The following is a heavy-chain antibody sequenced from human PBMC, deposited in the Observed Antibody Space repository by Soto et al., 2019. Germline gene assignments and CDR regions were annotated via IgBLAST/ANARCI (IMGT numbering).Heavy chain of an antibody. CDR3: TTDALCGGDCPAPFDI. Sequence: GGSLRLSCAASGFTVSSNYMSWVRQAPGKGLEWVGRIKSKTDGGTTDYAAPVKGRFTISRDDSKNALYLQMNSLKTEDTAVYYCTTDALCGGDCPAPFDIWGQGTMVTVSS. J-gene: IGHJ3*02. D-gene: IGHD2-21*02. V-gene: IGHV3-15*01. CDR1: GFTVSSNY. CDR2: IKSKTDGGTT.